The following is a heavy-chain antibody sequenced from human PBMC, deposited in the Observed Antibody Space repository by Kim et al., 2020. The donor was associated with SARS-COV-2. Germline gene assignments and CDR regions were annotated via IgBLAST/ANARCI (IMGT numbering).Heavy chain of an antibody. CDR1: GYTFTGYY. CDR3: ARVVHGSGTGSYYYYGMDV. D-gene: IGHD3-10*01. V-gene: IGHV1-2*02. CDR2: INPNSGGT. Sequence: ASVKVSCKASGYTFTGYYMHWVRQAPGQGLEWMGWINPNSGGTNYAQKFQGRVTMTRDTSISTAYMELSRLRSDDTAVYYCARVVHGSGTGSYYYYGMDVWGQGTTVTVSS. J-gene: IGHJ6*02.